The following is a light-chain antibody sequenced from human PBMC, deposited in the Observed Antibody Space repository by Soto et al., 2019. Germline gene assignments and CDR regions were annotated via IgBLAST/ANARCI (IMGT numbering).Light chain of an antibody. CDR1: QGIGND. CDR3: LQHNSLLT. Sequence: DIQMTQSPPSLSASVGDRVTITCRASQGIGNDLGWYQQKAGKAPKRLIYDASFLESGVPSRFSGSGSGTEFTLTISSLQPEDLATYYCLQHNSLLTFGGGTKVDIK. V-gene: IGKV1-17*01. J-gene: IGKJ4*01. CDR2: DAS.